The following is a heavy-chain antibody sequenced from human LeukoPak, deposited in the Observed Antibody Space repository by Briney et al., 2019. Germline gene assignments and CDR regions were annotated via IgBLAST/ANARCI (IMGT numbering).Heavy chain of an antibody. CDR3: ARNGRGTYDL. CDR2: INPNSGNT. V-gene: IGHV1-2*02. CDR1: GYTFTTYF. J-gene: IGHJ5*02. Sequence: ASVKVSCKASGYTFTTYFFHWVRHAPGQGLEWMGWINPNSGNTNYAQKFQGRVTVTRDTSISTTYMELSRLSSDDTAVYYCARNGRGTYDLWGQGTLVTVSS. D-gene: IGHD3-16*01.